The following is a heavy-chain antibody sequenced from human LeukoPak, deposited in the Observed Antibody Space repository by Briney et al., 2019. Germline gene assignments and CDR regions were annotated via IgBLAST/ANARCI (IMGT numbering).Heavy chain of an antibody. V-gene: IGHV1-46*02. CDR3: ARGDIDH. J-gene: IGHJ5*02. CDR2: IHPNDGGT. Sequence: GASVKVSCKTSGYTFNIYYVQWGRQAPGQGLERMGVIHPNDGGTTYAQKFQGRIIMTSDTSTSTIYMELSSLKSDDTAVYYCARGDIDHWGQGTLVTVSS. D-gene: IGHD2-15*01. CDR1: GYTFNIYY.